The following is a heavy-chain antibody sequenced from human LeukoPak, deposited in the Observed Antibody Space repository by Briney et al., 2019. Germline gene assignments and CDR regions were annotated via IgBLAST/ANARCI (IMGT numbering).Heavy chain of an antibody. CDR2: ISYDGSNK. J-gene: IGHJ4*02. Sequence: PGGSLRLSCAASGFTFSSYAMHWVRQAPGKGLEWVAVISYDGSNKYYADSVKGRFTISRDNSKNTLYLQMNSLRAEDTAVYYCVRGGEDYSHFDYWGQGTLVTVSS. V-gene: IGHV3-30-3*01. D-gene: IGHD2-21*01. CDR1: GFTFSSYA. CDR3: VRGGEDYSHFDY.